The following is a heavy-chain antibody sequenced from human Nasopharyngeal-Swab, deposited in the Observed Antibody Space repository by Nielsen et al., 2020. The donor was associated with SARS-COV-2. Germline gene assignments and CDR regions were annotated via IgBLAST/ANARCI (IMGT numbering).Heavy chain of an antibody. CDR3: TTRRCNGGSCYNGALDI. CDR1: GSTFNFYY. D-gene: IGHD2-15*01. Sequence: ASVKVSCKPSGSTFNFYYMHWVRQAPGQGLEWMGKIHPNSATRYAQKFQGRITLTRDTSTSTLYMELSSLTSEDTAMYYCTTRRCNGGSCYNGALDIWGQGTMVTVSS. J-gene: IGHJ3*02. V-gene: IGHV1-46*02. CDR2: IHPNSAT.